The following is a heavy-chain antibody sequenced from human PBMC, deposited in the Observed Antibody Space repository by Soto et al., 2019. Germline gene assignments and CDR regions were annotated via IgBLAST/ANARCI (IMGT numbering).Heavy chain of an antibody. D-gene: IGHD6-19*01. Sequence: QVQLVESGGGVVQPGRSLRLSCAASGFTFSSYGMHWVRQAPGKGLEWVAVIWYDGSNKYYADSVKGRFTISRDNSKNTLYLQMNSLRAEDTAVYYCARDFHSGWSSDYWGQGTLVTVSS. V-gene: IGHV3-33*01. J-gene: IGHJ4*02. CDR1: GFTFSSYG. CDR3: ARDFHSGWSSDY. CDR2: IWYDGSNK.